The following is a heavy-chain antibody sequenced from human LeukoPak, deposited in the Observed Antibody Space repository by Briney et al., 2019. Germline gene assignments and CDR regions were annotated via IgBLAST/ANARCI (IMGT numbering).Heavy chain of an antibody. CDR3: ARDPSLTYGDYFFDY. D-gene: IGHD4-17*01. CDR1: GYTFTGYH. CDR2: INPNSGGT. V-gene: IGHV1-2*02. J-gene: IGHJ4*02. Sequence: GASVKVSCKASGYTFTGYHMHWVRQAPGQGLEWMGWINPNSGGTNYAQKFQGRVTMTRDTSISTAYMELSRLRSDDTAVYYCARDPSLTYGDYFFDYWGQGTLVTVSS.